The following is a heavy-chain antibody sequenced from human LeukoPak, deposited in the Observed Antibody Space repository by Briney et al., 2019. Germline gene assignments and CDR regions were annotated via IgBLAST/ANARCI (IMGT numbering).Heavy chain of an antibody. CDR3: ARDLGYTVMDAFDI. V-gene: IGHV4-34*01. CDR1: GGSFSGYY. J-gene: IGHJ3*02. CDR2: INHSGST. D-gene: IGHD4-17*01. Sequence: SETLSLTCAVYGGSFSGYYWSWIRQPPGKGLEWIGEINHSGSTNYNPSLKSRVTISVDTSKNQFSLKLSSVTAADTAVYYCARDLGYTVMDAFDIWGQGTMVTVSS.